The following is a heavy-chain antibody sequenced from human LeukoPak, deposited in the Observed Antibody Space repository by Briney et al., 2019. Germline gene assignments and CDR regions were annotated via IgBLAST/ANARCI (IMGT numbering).Heavy chain of an antibody. Sequence: PSETLSLTCTVSGGSITGSSYYWGWIRQPPGKGLEWIGSVYYRGSTYYNPSLKSRVTISIDTSKTQFSLKLNSVTAADTAVYYCARHLVTGIAAVPGYIDNWGQGTLVTVSS. CDR3: ARHLVTGIAAVPGYIDN. CDR1: GGSITGSSYY. CDR2: VYYRGST. J-gene: IGHJ4*02. V-gene: IGHV4-39*01. D-gene: IGHD2-2*01.